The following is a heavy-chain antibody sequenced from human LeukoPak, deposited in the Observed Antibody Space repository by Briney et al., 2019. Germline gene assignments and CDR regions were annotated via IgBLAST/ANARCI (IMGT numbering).Heavy chain of an antibody. V-gene: IGHV1-18*01. CDR1: GYTFTSYG. D-gene: IGHD6-13*01. CDR3: AREAAGTAWYYYYGMDA. CDR2: ISAYNGNT. J-gene: IGHJ6*02. Sequence: ASVKVSCKASGYTFTSYGISWVRQAPGRGLEWMGWISAYNGNTNYAQKLQGRVTMTTDTSTSTAYMELRSLRSDDTAVYYCAREAAGTAWYYYYGMDAWGQGTTVTVSS.